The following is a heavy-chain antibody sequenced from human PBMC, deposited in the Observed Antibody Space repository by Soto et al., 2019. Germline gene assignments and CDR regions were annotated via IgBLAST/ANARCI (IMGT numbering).Heavy chain of an antibody. Sequence: QVQLVQSGAEVKKPGSSVKVSCKASGGTFSTSAISWVRQAPGQGLEWVGGIMPVFATPDYAQSFQGRVTITADDSTTTAYLELTSLRTDDTAVYYCARDKDRQQLGGNYYYILDVWGQGTAITVSS. D-gene: IGHD3-3*02. CDR3: ARDKDRQQLGGNYYYILDV. J-gene: IGHJ6*02. CDR1: GGTFSTSA. CDR2: IMPVFATP. V-gene: IGHV1-69*12.